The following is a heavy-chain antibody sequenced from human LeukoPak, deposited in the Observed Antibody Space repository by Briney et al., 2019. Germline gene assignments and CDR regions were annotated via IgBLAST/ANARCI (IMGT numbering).Heavy chain of an antibody. CDR1: GGSISSYY. CDR3: ARSSGGRDGYNLDY. Sequence: QSSETLSLTCTVSGGSISSYYWSWIRQPPGKGLEWIGYIYYSGSTNYNPSLKSRVTISVDTSKNQFSLKLSSVTAADTAVYYCARSSGGRDGYNLDYWGQGTLVTVSS. D-gene: IGHD5-24*01. V-gene: IGHV4-59*01. CDR2: IYYSGST. J-gene: IGHJ4*02.